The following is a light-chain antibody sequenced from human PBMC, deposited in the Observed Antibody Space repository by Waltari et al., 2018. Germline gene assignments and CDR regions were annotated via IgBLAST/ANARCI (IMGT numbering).Light chain of an antibody. V-gene: IGLV2-14*03. Sequence: QSALTQPASVSGSPGQSITISCTGTSSDVGGYNYVSWYQQHPGKAPKLIIYDVDKLPSGVSCRFSGSKSGNTASLTISGLQAEDEADYYCSSYTSSNTVLFGGGTRLTVL. CDR2: DVD. CDR1: SSDVGGYNY. CDR3: SSYTSSNTVL. J-gene: IGLJ2*01.